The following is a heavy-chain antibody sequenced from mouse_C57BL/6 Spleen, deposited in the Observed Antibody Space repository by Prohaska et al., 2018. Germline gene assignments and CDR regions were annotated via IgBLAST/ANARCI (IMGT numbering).Heavy chain of an antibody. Sequence: EVKLLETGGGLVQPGGSRGLSCEGSGFTFSGCWMRWVRQTPGKNLEWIGDINYDGSAINYAPSIKDRFTSFRDNDKSTLYLQMSNVRSEDTATYFWMGYGNYWYFDVWGTGTTVTVSS. D-gene: IGHD2-1*01. V-gene: IGHV11-2*01. CDR3: MGYGNYWYFDV. J-gene: IGHJ1*03. CDR1: GFTFSGCW. CDR2: INYDGSAI.